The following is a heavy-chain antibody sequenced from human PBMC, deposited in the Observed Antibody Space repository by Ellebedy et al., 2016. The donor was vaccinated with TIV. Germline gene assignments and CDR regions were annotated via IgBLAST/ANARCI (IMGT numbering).Heavy chain of an antibody. CDR2: VYYSGSP. Sequence: MPSETLSLTCSVSGGSVSSTRYYWAWLRQPAGKGLEYIGSVYYSGSPYYNPSFKSRFTLSSDTSKNQFSLNLRTVTAADTAVYYCARTDPWQPIDDWGQGILVSVSS. D-gene: IGHD2-21*02. J-gene: IGHJ4*02. CDR1: GGSVSSTRYY. CDR3: ARTDPWQPIDD. V-gene: IGHV4-39*01.